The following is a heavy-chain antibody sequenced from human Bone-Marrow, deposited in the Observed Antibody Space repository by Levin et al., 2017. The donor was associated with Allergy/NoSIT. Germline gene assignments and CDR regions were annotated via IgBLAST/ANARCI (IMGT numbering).Heavy chain of an antibody. CDR1: GFTFSDHY. CDR3: ARSGTERQNYYYGMDV. Sequence: GGSLRLSCAASGFTFSDHYMDWVRQAPGKGLEWVGRTRNKPNSYTTEYAASVKGRFTVSRDDSKNSLYLQMNSLNTEDTAVYYGARSGTERQNYYYGMDVWGQGTTVTVSS. CDR2: TRNKPNSYTT. V-gene: IGHV3-72*01. J-gene: IGHJ6*02. D-gene: IGHD1-1*01.